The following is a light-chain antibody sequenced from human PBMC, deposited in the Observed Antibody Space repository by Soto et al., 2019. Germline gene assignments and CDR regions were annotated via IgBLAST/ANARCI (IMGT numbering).Light chain of an antibody. CDR1: SSDVGSNNL. Sequence: QSVLTQPPSVSGSPGQSVTISCTGTSSDVGSNNLVSWYQQPPGTVPKVMIYEVTNRPSGVPDRFSGSKSGSTASLTISGLQTEDEADYYCCSFTSGKTYVFGTGTKVTVL. V-gene: IGLV2-18*02. CDR3: CSFTSGKTYV. CDR2: EVT. J-gene: IGLJ1*01.